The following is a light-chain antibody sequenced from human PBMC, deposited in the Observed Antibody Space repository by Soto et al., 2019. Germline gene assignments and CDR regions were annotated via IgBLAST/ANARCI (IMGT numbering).Light chain of an antibody. Sequence: EIVLTQSPGTLSLSPGERATLSCRASQSVSTSSLAWYQQKPGQAPRLLIYGASNRATGIPDRVSASGSGADFTLSISRLEPEDFAMYYCQRYGSSPYTFGQGTKLAIK. CDR2: GAS. CDR1: QSVSTSS. J-gene: IGKJ2*01. V-gene: IGKV3-20*01. CDR3: QRYGSSPYT.